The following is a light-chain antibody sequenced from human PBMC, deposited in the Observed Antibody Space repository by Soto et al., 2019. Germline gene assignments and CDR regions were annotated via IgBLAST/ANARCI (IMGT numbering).Light chain of an antibody. J-gene: IGKJ1*01. V-gene: IGKV3-15*01. CDR2: GAY. CDR3: QQYNNWPPRWT. Sequence: EIVMTQSPATLSVSPGERATLSCRASQSVSSNLAWYQQKPDQAPRLLIYGAYTRATGIPARFSGSGSGTEFTHTISSLQSEDFAVYYCQQYNNWPPRWTVGQGTKVEIK. CDR1: QSVSSN.